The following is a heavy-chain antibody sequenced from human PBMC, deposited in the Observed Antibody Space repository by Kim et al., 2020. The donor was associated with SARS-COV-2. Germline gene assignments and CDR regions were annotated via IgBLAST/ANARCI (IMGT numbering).Heavy chain of an antibody. CDR1: GGSISSGGYY. CDR2: IYYSGST. D-gene: IGHD2-2*01. J-gene: IGHJ5*02. V-gene: IGHV4-31*03. CDR3: ARGGSTSCYCIWFDP. Sequence: SETLSLTCTVSGGSISSGGYYWSWIRQHPGKGLEWIGYIYYSGSTYYNPSLKSRVTISVDTSKNQFSLKLSSVTAADTAVYYCARGGSTSCYCIWFDPWGQGTLVTVSS.